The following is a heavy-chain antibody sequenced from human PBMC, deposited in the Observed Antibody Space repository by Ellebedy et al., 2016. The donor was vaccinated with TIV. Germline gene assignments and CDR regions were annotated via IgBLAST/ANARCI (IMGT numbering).Heavy chain of an antibody. CDR1: GFIFSSYG. CDR3: ARGMYSGSYYQLGYYFDY. Sequence: PGGSLRLSCAASGFIFSSYGLHWVRQAPGKGLEWVSIISSDGRNKFYADSVKGRFTISRDNSTNTLSLQMNSLRAEDTAVYYCARGMYSGSYYQLGYYFDYWGQGTLVTVSS. V-gene: IGHV3-30*03. J-gene: IGHJ4*02. CDR2: ISSDGRNK. D-gene: IGHD1-26*01.